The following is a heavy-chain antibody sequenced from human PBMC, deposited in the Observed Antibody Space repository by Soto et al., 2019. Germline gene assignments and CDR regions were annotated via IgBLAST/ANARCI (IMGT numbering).Heavy chain of an antibody. J-gene: IGHJ3*02. CDR1: GDTFSSYT. CDR2: IIPILDIA. CDR3: AAGGHGAFDI. V-gene: IGHV1-69*02. D-gene: IGHD1-26*01. Sequence: VQLVQSGAEVKKPGSSVKVSCKASGDTFSSYTISWVRQAPGQGLEWMGRIIPILDIANYAQKFQGRVTITADKTTSTAYMELSSLRSEDTAVYYCAAGGHGAFDIWGQGTMVTVSS.